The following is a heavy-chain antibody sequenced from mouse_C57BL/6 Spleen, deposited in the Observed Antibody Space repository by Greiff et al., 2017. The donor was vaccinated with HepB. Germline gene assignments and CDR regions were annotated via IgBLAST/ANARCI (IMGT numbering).Heavy chain of an antibody. Sequence: EVQLQQSGPELVKPGASVKISCKASGYSFTGYYMNWVKQSPEKSLEWIGEINPSTGGTTYNQKFKAKATLTVDKSSSTAYMQLKSLTSEDSAVYYCARAPYDYDEDYYAMDYWGQGTSVTVSS. J-gene: IGHJ4*01. D-gene: IGHD2-4*01. CDR2: INPSTGGT. CDR3: ARAPYDYDEDYYAMDY. V-gene: IGHV1-42*01. CDR1: GYSFTGYY.